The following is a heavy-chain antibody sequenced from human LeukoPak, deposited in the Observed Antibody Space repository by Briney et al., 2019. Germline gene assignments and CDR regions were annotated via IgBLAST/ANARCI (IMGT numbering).Heavy chain of an antibody. Sequence: PGGSLRLSCAASGFTFSSYGMHWVRQAPGKGLEWVAVIWYDGSNKYYADSVKGRFTISRDNSKNTLYLQMNSLRAEDTAVYYCAKELGYSSIWVFDYWGQGTLVTVSS. CDR3: AKELGYSSIWVFDY. V-gene: IGHV3-33*06. J-gene: IGHJ4*02. D-gene: IGHD6-13*01. CDR1: GFTFSSYG. CDR2: IWYDGSNK.